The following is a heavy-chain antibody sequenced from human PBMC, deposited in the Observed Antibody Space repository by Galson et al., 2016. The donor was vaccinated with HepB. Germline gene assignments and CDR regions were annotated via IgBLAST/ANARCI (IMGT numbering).Heavy chain of an antibody. CDR3: ATGATTEGAADNWFDP. D-gene: IGHD2-15*01. J-gene: IGHJ5*02. Sequence: SVKVSCKASEYAFTDLYIHWVRQAPGQGLEWMGIIDPRGGTTIYAQKFQGRFTMTRDTSTSTVYMELSSLRSEDSAIYYCATGATTEGAADNWFDPWGQGTLITVSS. CDR1: EYAFTDLY. CDR2: IDPRGGTT. V-gene: IGHV1-46*01.